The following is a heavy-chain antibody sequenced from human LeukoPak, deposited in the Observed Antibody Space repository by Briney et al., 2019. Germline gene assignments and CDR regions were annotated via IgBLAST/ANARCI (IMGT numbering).Heavy chain of an antibody. D-gene: IGHD2-2*02. CDR2: IRYDGSNK. Sequence: GGSLRLSCAASGFTFSSYGMHWVRQAPGKGLEWVAFIRYDGSNKYYADSVKGRFTISRDNSKNTLYLQMNSLRAEDTAVYYCAKEFYCSSTSCYKGFDYWGQGTLVTVSS. CDR1: GFTFSSYG. CDR3: AKEFYCSSTSCYKGFDY. J-gene: IGHJ4*02. V-gene: IGHV3-30*02.